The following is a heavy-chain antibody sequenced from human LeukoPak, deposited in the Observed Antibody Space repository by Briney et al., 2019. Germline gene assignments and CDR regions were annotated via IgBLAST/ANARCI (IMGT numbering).Heavy chain of an antibody. CDR3: AKNHDSNGYHTDDAFDV. V-gene: IGHV3-21*04. D-gene: IGHD3-22*01. CDR2: ITSSSTYI. Sequence: GGSLRLSCAASGFTFSNYNMNWVRQAPGKGLEWVSSITSSSTYIYYADSVKGRFTISRDISKNTLYLQMNSLRAEDTGVYYCAKNHDSNGYHTDDAFDVWGQGTMTVSS. CDR1: GFTFSNYN. J-gene: IGHJ3*01.